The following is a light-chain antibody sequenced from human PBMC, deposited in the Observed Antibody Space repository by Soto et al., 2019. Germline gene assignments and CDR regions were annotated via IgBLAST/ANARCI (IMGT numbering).Light chain of an antibody. CDR1: QSVRNN. Sequence: EIVMTQSPGTPSVSPGERVTLSCRASQSVRNNLAWYQQKPGQGPRLLIYDASTRATGIPARFSGSGSGTEFTLTISSLQSEDFAVYYCQQCNDWPWTFGQGTKVDIK. CDR3: QQCNDWPWT. V-gene: IGKV3-15*01. CDR2: DAS. J-gene: IGKJ1*01.